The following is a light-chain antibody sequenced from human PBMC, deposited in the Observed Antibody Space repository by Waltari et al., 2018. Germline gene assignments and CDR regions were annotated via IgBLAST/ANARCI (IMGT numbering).Light chain of an antibody. V-gene: IGLV1-51*02. CDR3: ATWDSNLRAEV. Sequence: QSVLTQPPSVSAAPGQRVTISCSGSSSDIGDTYVSWYQQLPGIAPKLLVYENDNRPSEIPDRFSASKSGTSATLAITGLQTGDEANYYCATWDSNLRAEVFGGGTKLTVL. CDR1: SSDIGDTY. J-gene: IGLJ3*02. CDR2: END.